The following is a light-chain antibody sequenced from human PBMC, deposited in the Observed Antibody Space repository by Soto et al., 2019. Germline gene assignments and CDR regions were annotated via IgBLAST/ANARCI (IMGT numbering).Light chain of an antibody. V-gene: IGLV1-44*01. CDR2: NND. CDR3: AAWDGSLNGWV. Sequence: QSVLTQAPSASGTPGQRVTISCSGSNSNIGSNTVSWNQQVPGTAPKVLIYNNDQRPSGVPDRLSGSKSGTSASLAIGGLQSEDEADYYCAAWDGSLNGWVFGGGTKLTVL. J-gene: IGLJ3*02. CDR1: NSNIGSNT.